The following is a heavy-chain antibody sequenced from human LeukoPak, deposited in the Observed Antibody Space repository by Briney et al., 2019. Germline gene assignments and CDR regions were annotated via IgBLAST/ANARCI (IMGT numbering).Heavy chain of an antibody. CDR3: ARGGKEWLRYYFDY. CDR1: DGCISSGGYS. J-gene: IGHJ4*02. Sequence: SETLSLTCAVSDGCISSGGYSWSWIRQPPGKGLEWIGYIYHSGSTYYNPSLKSRVTISVDRSKNQFSLKLSSVTAADTAVYYCARGGKEWLRYYFDYWGQGTLVTVSS. V-gene: IGHV4-30-2*01. CDR2: IYHSGST. D-gene: IGHD5-12*01.